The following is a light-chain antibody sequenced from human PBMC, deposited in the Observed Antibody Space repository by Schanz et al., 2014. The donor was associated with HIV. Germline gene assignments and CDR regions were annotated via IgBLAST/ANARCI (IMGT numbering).Light chain of an antibody. CDR1: SGDIGGY. CDR3: SSYTTNRTVT. CDR2: EIH. J-gene: IGLJ2*01. Sequence: QSALTQPPSASGSPGQSVTLSCAGTSGDIGGYISWYQHHPGKAPKLIMSEIHERPSGVPDRFSGSRSGNTATLTVSGLQTDDEGDYYCSSYTTNRTVTFGGGTKLTVL. V-gene: IGLV2-8*01.